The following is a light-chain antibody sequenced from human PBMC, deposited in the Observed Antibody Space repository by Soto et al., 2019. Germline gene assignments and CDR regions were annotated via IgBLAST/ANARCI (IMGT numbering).Light chain of an antibody. CDR2: SND. V-gene: IGLV1-44*01. CDR3: SSYKRGATLV. J-gene: IGLJ2*01. CDR1: SSNIGSNV. Sequence: QSVLTQPPSTSGTPGQRVTISCSGSSSNIGSNVVHWHQQLPGTAPKLLIYSNDQRPSGVPDRFSGSKSANTASLSLSGLQAEDEADYYCSSYKRGATLVFGGGTKLTVL.